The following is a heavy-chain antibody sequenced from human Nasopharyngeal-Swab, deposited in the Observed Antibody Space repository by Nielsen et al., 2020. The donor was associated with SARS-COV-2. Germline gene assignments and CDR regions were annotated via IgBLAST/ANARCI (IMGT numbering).Heavy chain of an antibody. Sequence: SETLSLTCTVSGGSISSYYWSWIRQPPGKGLEWIGYIYYSGSTNYNPSLKSRVTISVDTSKNQFSLKLSSVTAADTAVYYCARDFRGGVYYYDSSGYYYDRWFGGFDPWGQGTLVTVSS. J-gene: IGHJ5*02. V-gene: IGHV4-59*13. CDR1: GGSISSYY. D-gene: IGHD3-22*01. CDR2: IYYSGST. CDR3: ARDFRGGVYYYDSSGYYYDRWFGGFDP.